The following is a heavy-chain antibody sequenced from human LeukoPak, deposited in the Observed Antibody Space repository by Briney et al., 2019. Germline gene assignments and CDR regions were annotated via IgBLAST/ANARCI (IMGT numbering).Heavy chain of an antibody. D-gene: IGHD3-16*01. V-gene: IGHV3-23*01. CDR2: ISPSGGIT. J-gene: IGHJ1*01. Sequence: GGTLRLSCAASGFTFSSHGMNWVRQAPGKGLEWVSGISPSGGITYYTDSVKGRFTISRDNSKNTQSLQMNSRRAEDTAVYYCAKDDDWGRYKHWGQGTLVTVSS. CDR3: AKDDDWGRYKH. CDR1: GFTFSSHG.